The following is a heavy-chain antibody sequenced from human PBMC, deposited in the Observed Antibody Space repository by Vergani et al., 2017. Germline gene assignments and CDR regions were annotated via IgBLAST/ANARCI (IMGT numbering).Heavy chain of an antibody. V-gene: IGHV4-61*02. Sequence: QVQLQESGPGLVKPSQTLSLTCSVSGRAVNSGSNFWTWIRQPAGKGLEWIGRTSTDGSTNYKPSLKSRVTVSVDTSKTQISLRLTSVTAEDTAVYYCARETVVTSWDGYRFHYMDVWGKGTTVTVSS. J-gene: IGHJ6*03. CDR2: TSTDGST. D-gene: IGHD3-16*02. CDR3: ARETVVTSWDGYRFHYMDV. CDR1: GRAVNSGSNF.